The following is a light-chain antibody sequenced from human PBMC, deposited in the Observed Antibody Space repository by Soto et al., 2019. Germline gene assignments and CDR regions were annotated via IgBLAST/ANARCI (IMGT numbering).Light chain of an antibody. Sequence: QSALTQPASVSGSPGQSITISCTGTSSYVGGYSWYQQHPGKAPKLMIYDVSNRPSGVSNRFSGSKSGNTASLTISGLQAEDEADYSCSSYTSSSTRVFGPGTKVTVL. CDR1: SSYVGG. J-gene: IGLJ1*01. CDR3: SSYTSSSTRV. CDR2: DVS. V-gene: IGLV2-14*01.